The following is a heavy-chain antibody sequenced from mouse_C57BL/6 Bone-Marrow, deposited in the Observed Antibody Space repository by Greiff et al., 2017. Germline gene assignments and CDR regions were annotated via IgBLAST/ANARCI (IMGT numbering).Heavy chain of an antibody. D-gene: IGHD2-5*01. J-gene: IGHJ4*01. CDR1: GYSITSDY. V-gene: IGHV3-8*01. Sequence: EVKLMESGPGLAKPSQTLSLTCSVTGYSITSDYWNWIRKFPGNKLEYMGYISYSGSTYYNPSLKSRISITRDTSKNQYYLQLNSVTTEDTATYYCARYYSKRGYAMDDWGQGTSVTVSS. CDR2: ISYSGST. CDR3: ARYYSKRGYAMDD.